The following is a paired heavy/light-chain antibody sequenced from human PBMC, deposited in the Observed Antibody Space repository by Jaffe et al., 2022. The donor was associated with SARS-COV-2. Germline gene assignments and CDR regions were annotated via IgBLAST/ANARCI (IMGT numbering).Light chain of an antibody. CDR1: TSDVGGYNY. CDR3: CSYAGSYTLVV. Sequence: QSALTQPRSVSGSPGQSVTISCTGTTSDVGGYNYVSWYQQHPGKAPKLMIYDVSERPSGVPDRFSGSKSGNTASLTISGLQAEDEADYYCCSYAGSYTLVVFGGGTKLTVL. V-gene: IGLV2-11*01. J-gene: IGLJ2*01. CDR2: DVS.
Heavy chain of an antibody. V-gene: IGHV4-39*02. CDR2: SYYSGTT. D-gene: IGHD5-12*01. CDR3: ARDPGYIRKIDY. J-gene: IGHJ4*02. Sequence: QLQLQESGPGLVKPSETLSLTCTVSGGSISSGSYYWGWIRQPPGKGLEWIGSSYYSGTTYYNPSLKSRVTISVDTSKNQFSLRLTSVTAADTAVYYCARDPGYIRKIDYWGQGTLVTVSS. CDR1: GGSISSGSYY.